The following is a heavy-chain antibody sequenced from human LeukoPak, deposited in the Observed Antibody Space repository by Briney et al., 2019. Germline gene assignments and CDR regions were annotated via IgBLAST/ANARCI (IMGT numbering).Heavy chain of an antibody. CDR1: GSTFTVYY. Sequence: ASVTVSFTSSGSTFTVYYMHWVRQAPGQGLEWMGWINPNSGGTKYAQKFQGRVTMTRDMSISTAYMELSRLRSDDTAVYYCARGRSGELTWAYTLDSWGQGTLVTVSS. CDR2: INPNSGGT. D-gene: IGHD3-10*01. J-gene: IGHJ4*02. CDR3: ARGRSGELTWAYTLDS. V-gene: IGHV1-2*02.